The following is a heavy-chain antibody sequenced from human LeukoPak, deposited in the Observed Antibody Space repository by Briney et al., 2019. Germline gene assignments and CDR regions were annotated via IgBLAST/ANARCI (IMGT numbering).Heavy chain of an antibody. V-gene: IGHV1-18*01. D-gene: IGHD6-13*01. CDR1: GYTFTSYG. Sequence: GASVKVSCKASGYTFTSYGISWVRQAPGQGLEWMGWISAYNGNTNYAQKLQGRVTMTTDTSTSTAYMELRSLRSDDTAVYYCARVEKGGEAAAAFYWGQGTLVTVSS. CDR2: ISAYNGNT. J-gene: IGHJ4*02. CDR3: ARVEKGGEAAAAFY.